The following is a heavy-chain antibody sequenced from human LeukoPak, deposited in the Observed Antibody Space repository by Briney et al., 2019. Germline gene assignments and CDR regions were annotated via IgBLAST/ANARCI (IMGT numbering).Heavy chain of an antibody. CDR3: ARQTILTGGFDS. CDR2: IYYSGSV. CDR1: GASVSRYY. V-gene: IGHV4-59*02. D-gene: IGHD3-9*01. J-gene: IGHJ5*01. Sequence: SETLSLTCIVSGASVSRYYWSWIRQSPGKGLEWIGRIYYSGSVNYNPALKSRVSITVDTSNNQFSLRLSSVTAADTAVYYCARQTILTGGFDSWGQGILVTVSS.